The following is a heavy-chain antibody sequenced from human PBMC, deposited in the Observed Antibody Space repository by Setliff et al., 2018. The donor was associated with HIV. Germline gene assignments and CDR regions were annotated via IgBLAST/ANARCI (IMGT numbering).Heavy chain of an antibody. CDR3: ARDPFLAQGFWSGYYSDY. CDR1: GFTFSSYC. CDR2: IHQDGSYE. J-gene: IGHJ4*02. V-gene: IGHV3-7*01. D-gene: IGHD3-3*01. Sequence: GGSLRLSCAASGFTFSSYCMSWVRQAPGKGLEWVANIHQDGSYEYYADSVKGRFTISRDNSKNTLYLQMNSLRAEDTAVYYCARDPFLAQGFWSGYYSDYWGQGTLVTVSS.